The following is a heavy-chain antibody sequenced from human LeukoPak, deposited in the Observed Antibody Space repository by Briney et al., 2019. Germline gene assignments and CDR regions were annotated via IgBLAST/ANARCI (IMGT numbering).Heavy chain of an antibody. J-gene: IGHJ4*02. CDR2: INHSGST. CDR1: GGSFSGYY. V-gene: IGHV4-34*01. D-gene: IGHD2-15*01. Sequence: SETLSLTCAVYGGSFSGYYWSWIRQPPGKGLEWIGEINHSGSTNYNPSLKSLVTISVDTSKNQFSLKLSSVTAADTAVYYCARAYTPFYCSGGSCSAYYFDYWGQGTLVTVSS. CDR3: ARAYTPFYCSGGSCSAYYFDY.